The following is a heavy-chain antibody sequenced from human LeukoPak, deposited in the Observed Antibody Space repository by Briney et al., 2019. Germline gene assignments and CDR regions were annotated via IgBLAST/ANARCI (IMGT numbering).Heavy chain of an antibody. Sequence: SETLSLTCTVSGVSISNYYWSWIRQPPGKGLEWIGYIYNSGKTNYNRSLKSRVTISVAMSENQISLKLSSVTAADTAVYYCARQAKSSWGTYYFNYWGQGSLVTVSS. CDR2: IYNSGKT. CDR3: ARQAKSSWGTYYFNY. CDR1: GVSISNYY. D-gene: IGHD3-16*01. V-gene: IGHV4-59*08. J-gene: IGHJ4*02.